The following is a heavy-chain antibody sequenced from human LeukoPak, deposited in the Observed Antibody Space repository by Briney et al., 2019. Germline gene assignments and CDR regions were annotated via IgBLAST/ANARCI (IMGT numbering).Heavy chain of an antibody. D-gene: IGHD2-21*02. CDR3: ARDAGDCGGDCPRWFDP. V-gene: IGHV3-74*01. J-gene: IGHJ5*02. Sequence: PGGSLRLSCAASGFTFSSYWMHWVRQAPGKGLVWVSRINSDGSSTSYADSVKGRFTISRDNAKNTLYLQMNSLRGEDTAVYYCARDAGDCGGDCPRWFDPWGQGTLVTVSS. CDR2: INSDGSST. CDR1: GFTFSSYW.